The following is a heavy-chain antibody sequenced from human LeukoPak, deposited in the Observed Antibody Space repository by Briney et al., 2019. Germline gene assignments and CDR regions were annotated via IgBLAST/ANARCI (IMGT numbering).Heavy chain of an antibody. Sequence: KPGESLKISCKGSGYSFTSYWIGWVPQMPGKGLEWMGIIYPGDSDTRYSPSFQGQVTISADKSLSTAYLQWSSLKASDTAMYYCARGSGSYHTAYMNWGQGSPVTVSS. CDR3: ARGSGSYHTAYMN. D-gene: IGHD1-26*01. V-gene: IGHV5-51*01. J-gene: IGHJ4*02. CDR1: GYSFTSYW. CDR2: IYPGDSDT.